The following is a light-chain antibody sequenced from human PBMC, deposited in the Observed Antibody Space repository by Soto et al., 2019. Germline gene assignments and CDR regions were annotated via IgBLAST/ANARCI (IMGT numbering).Light chain of an antibody. Sequence: QSALTQPASVSGSPGQSITISCTGTSSDIGRYDYVSWYQQFPGKAPKLMIYRVINRPSWVSDRFSGSKSGNSASLSISGLQPEDEASYFCGSYTSATTWVFGGGTQLTVL. CDR2: RVI. V-gene: IGLV2-14*03. CDR3: GSYTSATTWV. J-gene: IGLJ3*02. CDR1: SSDIGRYDY.